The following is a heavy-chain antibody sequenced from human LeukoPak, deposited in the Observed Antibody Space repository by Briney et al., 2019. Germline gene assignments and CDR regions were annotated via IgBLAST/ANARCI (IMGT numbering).Heavy chain of an antibody. J-gene: IGHJ6*03. CDR1: GFTFSNAW. CDR2: IKSKTDGGTT. Sequence: GGSLRLSCAASGFTFSNAWMSWVRQAPGKGLEWVGRIKSKTDGGTTDYAAPVKGRFTISRDDSKNTLYLQMNSLKTEDTAVYYCTTVRRDGYNYYYYYMDVWGKGTTVTVSS. D-gene: IGHD5-24*01. V-gene: IGHV3-15*01. CDR3: TTVRRDGYNYYYYYMDV.